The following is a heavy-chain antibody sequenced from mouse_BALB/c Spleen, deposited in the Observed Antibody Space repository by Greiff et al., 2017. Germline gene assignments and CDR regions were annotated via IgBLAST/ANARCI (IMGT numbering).Heavy chain of an antibody. CDR2: INPSTGYT. J-gene: IGHJ2*01. V-gene: IGHV1-7*01. CDR1: GYTFTSYW. CDR3: ARPSFRSYFDY. Sequence: VQLQQSGAELAKPGASVKMSCKASGYTFTSYWMHWVKQRPGQGLEWIGYINPSTGYTEYNQKFKDKATLTADKSSSTAYMQLSSLTSEDSAVYYCARPSFRSYFDYWGQGTTLTVSS.